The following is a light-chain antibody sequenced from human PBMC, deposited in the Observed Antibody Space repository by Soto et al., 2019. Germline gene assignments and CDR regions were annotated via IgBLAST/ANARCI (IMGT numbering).Light chain of an antibody. Sequence: QAVLTQPASVSGSPGQSITISCTGTSSDVGGYNFVSWYQQHPGKAPKLVIFEVSNRPSGVSNRFSGSRSGNTASLTISGLQGEDEADYYCSSYTTSSTLVFGGGTKLTVL. J-gene: IGLJ2*01. CDR1: SSDVGGYNF. V-gene: IGLV2-14*01. CDR3: SSYTTSSTLV. CDR2: EVS.